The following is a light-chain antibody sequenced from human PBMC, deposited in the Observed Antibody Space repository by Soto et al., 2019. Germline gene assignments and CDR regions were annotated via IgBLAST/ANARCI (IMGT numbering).Light chain of an antibody. CDR3: QQRNNWYS. CDR1: QTVGRY. CDR2: DTS. J-gene: IGKJ4*01. V-gene: IGKV3-11*01. Sequence: EIVLTQSPATLSLSPGERATLSCRASQTVGRYLAWYQQKPGQAPRLLIYDTSNRAPVIPDRHSGSGSGTDFPLTISSLEPEDFALYYCQQRNNWYSFGGGPKVEIK.